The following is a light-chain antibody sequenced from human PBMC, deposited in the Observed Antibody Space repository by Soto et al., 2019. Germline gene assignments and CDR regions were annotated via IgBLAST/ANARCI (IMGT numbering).Light chain of an antibody. CDR1: QGISNW. J-gene: IGKJ1*01. CDR2: AAS. Sequence: DIQMTQSPSSVSASVGDRVTITCRASQGISNWLAWYQQKPGKAPKLLVSAASNLQSGVPSRFSGSGSGTEFTLTISSLQPDDFATYYCQHYNSYSEAFGQGTKVDIK. CDR3: QHYNSYSEA. V-gene: IGKV1D-16*01.